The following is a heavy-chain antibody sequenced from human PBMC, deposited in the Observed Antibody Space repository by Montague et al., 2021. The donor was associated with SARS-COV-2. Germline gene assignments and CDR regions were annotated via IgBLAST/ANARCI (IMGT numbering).Heavy chain of an antibody. J-gene: IGHJ4*02. CDR1: GGSISSSTYY. V-gene: IGHV4-39*01. CDR3: ARHGWGWLRLLRPFDY. Sequence: SETLSLTCTVSGGSISSSTYYWGWIRQPPGKGLEWIGSIYYSGSTYYNPSLKSRVTISVGTSKNQFSLKLRSVTAADTAVYYCARHGWGWLRLLRPFDYWGQGTLVTVSS. CDR2: IYYSGST. D-gene: IGHD5-12*01.